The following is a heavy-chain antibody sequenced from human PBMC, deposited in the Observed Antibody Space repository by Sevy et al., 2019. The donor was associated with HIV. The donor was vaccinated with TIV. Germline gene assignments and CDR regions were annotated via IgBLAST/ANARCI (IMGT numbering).Heavy chain of an antibody. D-gene: IGHD2-15*01. J-gene: IGHJ5*02. CDR2: INPSGGST. Sequence: ASVKVSCKASGYTVTSYYMHWVRQAPGQGLEWMGIINPSGGSTSYAQKFQGRVTMTRDTSTSTVYMELSSLRSEDTAVYYCARVGLRIPTKCDWFDPWGQGTLVTVSS. V-gene: IGHV1-46*01. CDR3: ARVGLRIPTKCDWFDP. CDR1: GYTVTSYY.